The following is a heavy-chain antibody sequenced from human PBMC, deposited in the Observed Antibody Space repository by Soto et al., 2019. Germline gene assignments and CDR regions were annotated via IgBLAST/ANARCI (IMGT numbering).Heavy chain of an antibody. CDR3: AKKFGSSWYIDY. Sequence: EVQLLESGGGLVQPGGSLRLSCAASGFTFSSYAMSWVRQAPGKGLEWVSAISGSGGSTYYADSVKGRFTISRDNSKNTLYLQMSSLRAEDTAVYYCAKKFGSSWYIDYWGQGTLVTVSS. CDR1: GFTFSSYA. D-gene: IGHD6-13*01. CDR2: ISGSGGST. J-gene: IGHJ4*02. V-gene: IGHV3-23*01.